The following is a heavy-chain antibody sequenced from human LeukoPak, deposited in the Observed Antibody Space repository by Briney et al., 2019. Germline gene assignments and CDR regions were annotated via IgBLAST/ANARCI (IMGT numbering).Heavy chain of an antibody. Sequence: GESLKISCKGPGYSFTSYWSGWARQMPGKGLECMGIMYPGYSDTRVSPCFQGQVSISADTSIRTAYLQWRSMKASDTAVYYCARQYKWNDGFTPGSRYYFDYWGQGTMVTVSS. CDR2: MYPGYSDT. V-gene: IGHV5-51*01. CDR3: ARQYKWNDGFTPGSRYYFDY. CDR1: GYSFTSYW. J-gene: IGHJ4*02. D-gene: IGHD1-1*01.